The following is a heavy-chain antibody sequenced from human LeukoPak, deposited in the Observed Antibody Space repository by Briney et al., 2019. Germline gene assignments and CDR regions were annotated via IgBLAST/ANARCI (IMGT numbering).Heavy chain of an antibody. V-gene: IGHV4-38-2*01. J-gene: IGHJ6*03. Sequence: SETLSLTCAVSGYSISSGYYWGWIRQPPGKGREWIGSIYHSGSTYYNRSLKRRDTISVDTSKHQFSLKLSSVTAADTAVYYCARNWNALSYYYYYMDVWGKGTTVTVSS. CDR1: GYSISSGYY. CDR2: IYHSGST. D-gene: IGHD1-1*01. CDR3: ARNWNALSYYYYYMDV.